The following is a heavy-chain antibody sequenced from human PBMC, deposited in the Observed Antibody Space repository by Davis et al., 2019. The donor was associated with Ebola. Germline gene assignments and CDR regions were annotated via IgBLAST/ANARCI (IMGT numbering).Heavy chain of an antibody. J-gene: IGHJ6*02. V-gene: IGHV1-46*01. CDR3: ASLYSSGYYYYGMDV. CDR2: INPSGGST. D-gene: IGHD6-19*01. CDR1: GYTFTSYY. Sequence: ASVKVSCKASGYTFTSYYMHWVRQAPGQGLEWMGIINPSGGSTSYAQKFQGRVTMTRDTSTSTVYMELSSLRSEDTAVYYCASLYSSGYYYYGMDVWGQGTTVTVSS.